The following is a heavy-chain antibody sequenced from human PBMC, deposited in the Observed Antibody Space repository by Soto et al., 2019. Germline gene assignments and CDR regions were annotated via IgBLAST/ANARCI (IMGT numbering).Heavy chain of an antibody. CDR2: IKQDGSEK. CDR3: ARTIAAMDRDYYYYYMDV. Sequence: PGGSLRLSCAASGFTFSSSLMSWVRQAPGKGLEWVANIKQDGSEKYYVDSVKGRFTISRDNAKNSLYLQMNSLRAEDTAVYYCARTIAAMDRDYYYYYMDVWGKGTTVTVSS. J-gene: IGHJ6*03. CDR1: GFTFSSSL. D-gene: IGHD6-13*01. V-gene: IGHV3-7*01.